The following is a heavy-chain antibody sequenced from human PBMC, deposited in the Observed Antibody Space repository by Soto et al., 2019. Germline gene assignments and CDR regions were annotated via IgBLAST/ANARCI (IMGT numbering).Heavy chain of an antibody. Sequence: QVQLVQSGAEVKKPGASVTVSCKASGYTFSRHGISWVRQAPGQGLEWMAWSGNTNYAQKFQGRLTLTTNPSTRTAYMELRSLRSDDTAVYYWARGADYFSSGYYYEYWGQGTLFTVSS. CDR1: GYTFSRHG. D-gene: IGHD3-3*01. CDR2: SGNT. J-gene: IGHJ4*02. CDR3: ARGADYFSSGYYYEY. V-gene: IGHV1-18*04.